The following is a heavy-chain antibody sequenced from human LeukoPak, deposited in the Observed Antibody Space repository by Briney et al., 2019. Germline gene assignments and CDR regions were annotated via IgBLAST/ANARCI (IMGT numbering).Heavy chain of an antibody. CDR3: ARDRVPKQWLVRASFGY. V-gene: IGHV3-30*03. CDR1: GFTFSSYG. D-gene: IGHD6-19*01. CDR2: ISYDGSNK. J-gene: IGHJ4*02. Sequence: GGSLRLSCAASGFTFSSYGMHWVRQAPGKGLEWVAVISYDGSNKYYADSVKGRFTISRDNSKNTLYLQMNSLRAEDTAVYYCARDRVPKQWLVRASFGYWGQGTLVTVSS.